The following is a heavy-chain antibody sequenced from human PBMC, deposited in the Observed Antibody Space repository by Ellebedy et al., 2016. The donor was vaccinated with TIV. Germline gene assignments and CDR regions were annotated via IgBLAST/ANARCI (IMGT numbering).Heavy chain of an antibody. CDR3: AKKGDIVVVPAAMKGWFDP. Sequence: GESLKISCVASGFSFSTYAMTWVRQAPGKGLEWVSAMTGDQTHYADSVKGRFTISRDNSKNTLYLQMNSLRAEDTAVYYCAKKGDIVVVPAAMKGWFDPWGQGTLVTVSS. CDR2: MTGDQT. D-gene: IGHD2-2*01. J-gene: IGHJ5*02. V-gene: IGHV3-23*01. CDR1: GFSFSTYA.